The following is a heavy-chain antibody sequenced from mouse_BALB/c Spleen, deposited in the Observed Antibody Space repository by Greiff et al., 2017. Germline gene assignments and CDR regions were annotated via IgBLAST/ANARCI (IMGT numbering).Heavy chain of an antibody. CDR2: ISYSGST. Sequence: EVQGVESGPGLVKPSQSLSLTCTVTGYSITSDYAWNWIRQFPGNKLEWMGYISYSGSTSYNPSPKSRISITRDTSKNQFFLQLNSVTTEDTATYYCARSTMITTFAYWGQGTLVTVSA. CDR1: GYSITSDYA. J-gene: IGHJ3*01. D-gene: IGHD2-4*01. CDR3: ARSTMITTFAY. V-gene: IGHV3-2*02.